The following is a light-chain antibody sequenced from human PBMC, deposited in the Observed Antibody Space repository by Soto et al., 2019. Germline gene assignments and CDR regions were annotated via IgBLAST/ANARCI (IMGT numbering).Light chain of an antibody. CDR3: QQYHSYSRT. CDR2: KAS. J-gene: IGKJ1*01. CDR1: QTIFSW. Sequence: DIQMTQSPSTLSASVGDRVTITCRASQTIFSWLAWYQQKPGTPPELLIYKASTLQSGVPSRFSGSGSGTEFTLTISSLQPDDIATYYCQQYHSYSRTFGQGTKVEFK. V-gene: IGKV1-5*03.